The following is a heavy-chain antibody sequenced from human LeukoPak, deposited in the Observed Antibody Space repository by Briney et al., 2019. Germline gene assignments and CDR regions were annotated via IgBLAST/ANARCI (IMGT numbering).Heavy chain of an antibody. CDR2: INQDGSQK. CDR3: ARLKDDVTKLDY. D-gene: IGHD2-8*01. CDR1: GFTFSTYW. V-gene: IGHV3-7*01. J-gene: IGHJ4*02. Sequence: GGSLRLSCAASGFTFSTYWMSWVRQAPGKGLEWVANINQDGSQKRYVDSVQGRSTISRDNTKNSLFLQMNSLRAEDTAVYYCARLKDDVTKLDYWGQGTLVTVSS.